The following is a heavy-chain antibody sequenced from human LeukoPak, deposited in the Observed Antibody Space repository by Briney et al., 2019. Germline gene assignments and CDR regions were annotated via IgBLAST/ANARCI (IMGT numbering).Heavy chain of an antibody. V-gene: IGHV1-69*13. D-gene: IGHD3-10*01. CDR2: IIPIFGTA. CDR1: GGTFSSYA. J-gene: IGHJ6*02. Sequence: SVKVSCKASGGTFSSYAISWVRQAPGQGLEWMGGIIPIFGTANYAQKFQGRVTITADESTSTAYMELSSLRSEDTAVYYCARDVLTGPDYYYYGTDVWGQGTTVTVSS. CDR3: ARDVLTGPDYYYYGTDV.